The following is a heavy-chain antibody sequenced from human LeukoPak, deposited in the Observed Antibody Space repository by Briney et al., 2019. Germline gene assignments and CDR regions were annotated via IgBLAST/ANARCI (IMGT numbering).Heavy chain of an antibody. V-gene: IGHV3-74*01. CDR3: ARGAARAYYMDV. J-gene: IGHJ6*03. D-gene: IGHD6-6*01. CDR2: INIDGSTT. CDR1: GFTFSSYW. Sequence: PGGSQRLSCAASGFTFSSYWLHWVRQAPGKGLVWVSRINIDGSTTNYADSVKGRFTISRDNAKNTVHLQMNSLRAEDTAVYYCARGAARAYYMDVWGKGTTVTVSS.